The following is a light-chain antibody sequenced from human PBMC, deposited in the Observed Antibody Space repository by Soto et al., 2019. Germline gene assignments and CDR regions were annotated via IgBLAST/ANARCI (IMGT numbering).Light chain of an antibody. V-gene: IGLV1-51*02. J-gene: IGLJ1*01. CDR2: ETN. CDR1: SSNIGDNY. CDR3: GTWDLSLGADV. Sequence: QSVLTQPPSVSAAPGQKVTISCSGSSSNIGDNYVSWYQHLPGTAPKLLIHETNKRPSGIPDRFSGSKSGTSATLGITGLQTGDEADYYCGTWDLSLGADVFGTGTKVTVL.